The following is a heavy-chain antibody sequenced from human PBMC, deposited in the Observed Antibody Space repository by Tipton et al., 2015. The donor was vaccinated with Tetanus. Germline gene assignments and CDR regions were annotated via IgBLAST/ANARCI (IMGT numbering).Heavy chain of an antibody. CDR3: ARGMAEASNCGGDCYSDY. J-gene: IGHJ4*02. CDR2: ITPIFGTT. D-gene: IGHD2-21*02. CDR1: GGTFTNYA. V-gene: IGHV1-69*01. Sequence: QLVQSGTEMKKPGSSVKVSCKASGGTFTNYALSWVRQAPGQGLEWVGGITPIFGTTNYAPKFQGRVTITADESTNTAYMELSSLTSEDTAVYSCARGMAEASNCGGDCYSDYWGQGTLVTVSS.